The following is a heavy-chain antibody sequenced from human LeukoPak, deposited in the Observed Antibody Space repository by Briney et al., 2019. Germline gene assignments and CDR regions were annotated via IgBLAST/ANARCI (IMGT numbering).Heavy chain of an antibody. D-gene: IGHD3-10*01. CDR2: ISSNGLIT. Sequence: GRSLRLSCEASGLTFSSHPMHWVRQAPGKGLEYVSTISSNGLITYYANSVKGRFTISRDNSKNTLYLQMGSLRAEDMAVYYCVARRGVSDWYFDLWGRGTLVTVSS. CDR3: VARRGVSDWYFDL. J-gene: IGHJ2*01. V-gene: IGHV3-64*01. CDR1: GLTFSSHP.